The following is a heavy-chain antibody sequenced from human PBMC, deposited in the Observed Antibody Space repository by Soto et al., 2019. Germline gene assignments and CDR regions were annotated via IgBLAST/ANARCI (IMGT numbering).Heavy chain of an antibody. Sequence: EVQLLESGGGLVQPGGSLRLSCAASGFTFSNYAMNWVRQAPGKGLEWVSTISGSDGGTYYADSVKGRFTISSDNSKNTLYLQMNSLRAEDTAVYYCAKVGWHTMTTVTKGYSQKWGQGTLVTVSS. J-gene: IGHJ1*01. V-gene: IGHV3-23*01. CDR3: AKVGWHTMTTVTKGYSQK. CDR2: ISGSDGGT. D-gene: IGHD4-17*01. CDR1: GFTFSNYA.